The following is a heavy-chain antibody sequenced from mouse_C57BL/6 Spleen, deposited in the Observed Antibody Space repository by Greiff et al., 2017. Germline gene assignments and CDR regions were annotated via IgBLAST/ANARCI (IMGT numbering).Heavy chain of an antibody. CDR2: IYPGDGDT. Sequence: QVQLQQSGPELVKPGASVKISCKASGYAFSSSWMNWVKQRPGKGLEWIGRIYPGDGDTNYNGKFKGKATLTAAKSSSTAYMQLSSLTSEDSAVYVCARTERNYYGSSYWYFDVWGTGTTVTVSS. V-gene: IGHV1-82*01. D-gene: IGHD1-1*01. CDR1: GYAFSSSW. J-gene: IGHJ1*03. CDR3: ARTERNYYGSSYWYFDV.